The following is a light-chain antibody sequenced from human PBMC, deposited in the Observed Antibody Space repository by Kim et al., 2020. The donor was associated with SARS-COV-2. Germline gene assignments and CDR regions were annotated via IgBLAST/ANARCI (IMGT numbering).Light chain of an antibody. CDR3: QQYDNWPWT. J-gene: IGKJ1*01. V-gene: IGKV3-15*01. CDR1: QSVRSN. Sequence: ETVMTQSPATLSLSPGERATLSCRAGQSVRSNLAWYQQKPGQPPRLLIYGASTRAAGVPAGFSGSGSGTDFTLTISSLQSEDFALYFCQQYDNWPWTFGQGTKVDIK. CDR2: GAS.